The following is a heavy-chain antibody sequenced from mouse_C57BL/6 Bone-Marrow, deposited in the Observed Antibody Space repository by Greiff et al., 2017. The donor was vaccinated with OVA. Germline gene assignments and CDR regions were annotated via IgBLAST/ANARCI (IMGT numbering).Heavy chain of an antibody. CDR3: ARKTFYYGSSPEFAY. Sequence: QVTLKECGPGILQPSQTLSLTCSFSGFSLSTFGMGVGWIRQPSGKGLEWLAHIWWDDDKYYNPALKSRLTISKDTPKNQVFLKIANVDTADTATYYCARKTFYYGSSPEFAYWGQGTLVTVSA. CDR2: IWWDDDK. J-gene: IGHJ3*01. CDR1: GFSLSTFGMG. V-gene: IGHV8-8*01. D-gene: IGHD1-1*01.